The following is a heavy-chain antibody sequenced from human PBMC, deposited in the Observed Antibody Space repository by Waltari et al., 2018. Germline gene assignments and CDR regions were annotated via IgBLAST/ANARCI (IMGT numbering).Heavy chain of an antibody. V-gene: IGHV3-48*04. Sequence: EVQLVESGGGLVQPGGSLRLSCAASGFTFSSYSMNWFRQAQGKGLEWVSYISSSSSTIYYADSVKGRFTISRDNAKNSLYLQMNSLRAEDTAVYYCARDNSIVGATKPSSYYYYGMDVWGQGTTVTVSS. CDR1: GFTFSSYS. J-gene: IGHJ6*02. CDR3: ARDNSIVGATKPSSYYYYGMDV. D-gene: IGHD1-26*01. CDR2: ISSSSSTI.